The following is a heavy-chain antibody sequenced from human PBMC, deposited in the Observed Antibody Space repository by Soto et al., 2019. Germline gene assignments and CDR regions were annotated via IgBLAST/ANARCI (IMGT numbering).Heavy chain of an antibody. Sequence: QVQLVQSGAEVRKPGASVKVSCKAFGYTFTTYYIHWVRQAPGQGLEWMGIINPSGGSTTYAQSFQGRVTRARDTSTTTVYMELRRLTSDDPAVYYCARSDFDWLSEARYYFDYWGQGTLITVSS. CDR3: ARSDFDWLSEARYYFDY. CDR1: GYTFTTYY. J-gene: IGHJ4*02. D-gene: IGHD3-9*01. V-gene: IGHV1-46*01. CDR2: INPSGGST.